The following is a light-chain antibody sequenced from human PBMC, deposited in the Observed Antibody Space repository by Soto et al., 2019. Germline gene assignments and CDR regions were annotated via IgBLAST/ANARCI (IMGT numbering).Light chain of an antibody. V-gene: IGLV2-11*01. Sequence: QSALTQPASVSGSRGQSITISCTGTSSNVGSYNSVSWYQQHPGKAPKLMIYDVSKRPSGVPDRFSGSKSGNTASLTISGLQAEDEADYYCCSYVGGYSYVFGIGTKVTVL. CDR3: CSYVGGYSYV. J-gene: IGLJ1*01. CDR2: DVS. CDR1: SSNVGSYNS.